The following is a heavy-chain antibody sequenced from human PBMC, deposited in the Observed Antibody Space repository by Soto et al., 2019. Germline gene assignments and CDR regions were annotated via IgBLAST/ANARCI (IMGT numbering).Heavy chain of an antibody. V-gene: IGHV1-69*02. CDR1: GGTFSSYT. CDR2: IIPILGIA. Sequence: QVQLVQSGAEVKKPGSSVKVSCKASGGTFSSYTISWVRQAPGQGLEWMGRIIPILGIANYAQKFQGRVTITADKSTSTAYMELSSLRSEVTAVDYCARFRGAYGMDVWGQGTTVTVSS. D-gene: IGHD3-10*01. CDR3: ARFRGAYGMDV. J-gene: IGHJ6*02.